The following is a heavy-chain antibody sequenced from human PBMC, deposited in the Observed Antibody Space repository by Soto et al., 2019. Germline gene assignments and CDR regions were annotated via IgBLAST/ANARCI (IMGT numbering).Heavy chain of an antibody. CDR3: ARDRAGNDFWSGYYFY. J-gene: IGHJ4*02. V-gene: IGHV3-11*01. Sequence: GGFLRLSCAASGFTFSDYYMSWIRQAPGKGLEWVSYISSSVSTIYYADSVKGRLTISRDNAKNSLYLQMNSLRAEDTAVYYCARDRAGNDFWSGYYFYWGQGTLVTVSS. D-gene: IGHD3-3*01. CDR2: ISSSVSTI. CDR1: GFTFSDYY.